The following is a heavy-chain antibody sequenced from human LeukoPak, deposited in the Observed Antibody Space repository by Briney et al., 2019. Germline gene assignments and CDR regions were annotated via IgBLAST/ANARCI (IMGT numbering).Heavy chain of an antibody. CDR3: AKAGDYYDSSGYYTNWFDP. CDR1: GYTFTSYG. J-gene: IGHJ5*02. Sequence: SCKASGYTFTSYGMHWVRQAPGKGLEWVAVISYDGSNKYYADSVKGRFTISRDNSKNTLYLQMNSLRAEDTAVYYCAKAGDYYDSSGYYTNWFDPWGQGTLVTVSS. V-gene: IGHV3-30*18. D-gene: IGHD3-22*01. CDR2: ISYDGSNK.